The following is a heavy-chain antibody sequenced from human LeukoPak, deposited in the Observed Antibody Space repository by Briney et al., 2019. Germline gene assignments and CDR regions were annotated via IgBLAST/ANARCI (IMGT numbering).Heavy chain of an antibody. CDR2: INWNGGST. CDR1: GFTFDDYG. CDR3: AKGRGHYYHYMDV. V-gene: IGHV3-20*04. Sequence: AGGSLRLSCAASGFTFDDYGMAWVRQAPGKGLEWVSGINWNGGSTGYADSVKGRFTFSRDNAKNSLYLQMNSLRAEDTAVYYCAKGRGHYYHYMDVWGKGTTVTVSS. J-gene: IGHJ6*03. D-gene: IGHD3-10*01.